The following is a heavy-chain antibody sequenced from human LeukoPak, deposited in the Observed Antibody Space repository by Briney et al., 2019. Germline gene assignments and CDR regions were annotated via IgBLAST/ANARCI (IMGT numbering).Heavy chain of an antibody. CDR3: ASYGGESYYYYGMDV. V-gene: IGHV1-8*01. CDR2: MNPNSGNT. Sequence: ASVKVSCKASGYTFTSYDINWVRQATGQGLEWMGWMNPNSGNTGYAQKFQGRVTMTRNTSISTAYMELSSLRSEDTAVYYCASYGGESYYYYGMDVWGQGTTVTVSS. D-gene: IGHD4-17*01. CDR1: GYTFTSYD. J-gene: IGHJ6*02.